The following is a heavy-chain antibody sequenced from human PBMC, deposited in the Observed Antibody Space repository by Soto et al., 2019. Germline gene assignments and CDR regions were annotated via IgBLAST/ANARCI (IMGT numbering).Heavy chain of an antibody. J-gene: IGHJ6*02. CDR1: GYTFTSYD. Sequence: ASVKVSCKASGYTFTSYDINWVRQATGQGLEWMGWMNPNSGNTGYAQKFQGRVTMTRNTSISTAYMELGSLRSEDTAVYYCARGSSIAAAGIFYYYYGMDVWGQGTTVTVSS. CDR2: MNPNSGNT. CDR3: ARGSSIAAAGIFYYYYGMDV. V-gene: IGHV1-8*01. D-gene: IGHD6-13*01.